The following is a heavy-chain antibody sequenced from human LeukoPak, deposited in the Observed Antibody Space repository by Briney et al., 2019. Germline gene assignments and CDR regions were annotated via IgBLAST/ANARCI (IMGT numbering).Heavy chain of an antibody. CDR3: ARDPYGDTAFDY. J-gene: IGHJ4*02. D-gene: IGHD4-17*01. CDR2: IYYSGST. CDR1: GASISSYY. V-gene: IGHV4-59*01. Sequence: SETLSPTCSVSGASISSYYWSWIRQPPGKGLEWIGYIYYSGSTNYNPSLKSRVTISVDTSKSQFSLKLSSVTAADTAVYYCARDPYGDTAFDYWGQGTLVTVSS.